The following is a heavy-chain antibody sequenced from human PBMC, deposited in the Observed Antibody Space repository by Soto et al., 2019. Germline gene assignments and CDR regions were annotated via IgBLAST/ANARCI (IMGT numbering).Heavy chain of an antibody. D-gene: IGHD3-9*01. CDR1: GYTFTSYG. CDR2: ISAYNGNT. J-gene: IGHJ6*02. V-gene: IGHV1-18*01. CDR3: ARDRPVLRYFDWLYYYGMDV. Sequence: QVQLVQSGAEVKKPGASVKVSCKASGYTFTSYGISWVRQAPGQGLEWMGWISAYNGNTNYAQKLQGRVTMTTDTATTTAHMELRSLRSDDTAVYYCARDRPVLRYFDWLYYYGMDVWGQGTTVTVSS.